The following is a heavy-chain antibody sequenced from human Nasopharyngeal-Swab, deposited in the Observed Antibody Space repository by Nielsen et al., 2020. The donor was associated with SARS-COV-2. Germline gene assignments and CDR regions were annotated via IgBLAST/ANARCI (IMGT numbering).Heavy chain of an antibody. CDR1: AYTFTAYY. CDR3: ARGGKPITMVRGITPPGENWFDP. CDR2: INANSGGI. D-gene: IGHD3-10*01. Sequence: ASVKVSCKASAYTFTAYYMHWVRQAPGQGLEWMGWINANSGGIKYAQKFQGRVTMARDTSITTAYMEMSRLRSDDTAVYYCARGGKPITMVRGITPPGENWFDPWGQGTLVTVSS. J-gene: IGHJ5*02. V-gene: IGHV1-2*02.